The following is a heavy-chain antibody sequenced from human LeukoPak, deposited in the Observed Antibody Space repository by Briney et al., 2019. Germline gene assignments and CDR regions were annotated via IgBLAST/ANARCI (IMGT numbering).Heavy chain of an antibody. D-gene: IGHD5/OR15-5a*01. CDR2: IIPFFDTA. CDR3: ARARTLRLLDP. CDR1: GDSFSNFG. V-gene: IGHV1-69*01. Sequence: ASVKVSCKASGDSFSNFGIHWVRQAPGQGLEWMGGIIPFFDTAKYAQKFQGRVTITADESTSTDYMELNSLRSDDTAVYYCARARTLRLLDPWGQGTLVTVSS. J-gene: IGHJ5*02.